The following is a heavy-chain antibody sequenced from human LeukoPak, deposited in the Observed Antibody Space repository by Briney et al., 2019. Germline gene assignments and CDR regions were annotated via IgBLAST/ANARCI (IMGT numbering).Heavy chain of an antibody. V-gene: IGHV3-30*02. Sequence: GGSLRLSCAASGFIFSTYGMYWVRQAPGKGLEWVAFIRHDGSIKNYADSVKGRSTISRDNSKNTLYLQMNSLRAEDTAVYYCAKDSVADIDYWGQGTLVTVSS. CDR3: AKDSVADIDY. CDR2: IRHDGSIK. D-gene: IGHD2-21*01. CDR1: GFIFSTYG. J-gene: IGHJ4*02.